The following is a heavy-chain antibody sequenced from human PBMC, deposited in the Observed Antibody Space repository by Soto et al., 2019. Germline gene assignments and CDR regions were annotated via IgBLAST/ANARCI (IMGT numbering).Heavy chain of an antibody. CDR1: GFTFSSYG. CDR2: IWYDGSNK. CDR3: ARENRPIAAAGPSFDY. J-gene: IGHJ4*02. D-gene: IGHD6-13*01. V-gene: IGHV3-33*01. Sequence: GGSLRLSCAASGFTFSSYGMHWVRQAPGKGLEWVAVIWYDGSNKYYADSVKGRFTISRDNSKNTLYLQMNSLRAEDTAVYYCARENRPIAAAGPSFDYWGQGTLVTVSS.